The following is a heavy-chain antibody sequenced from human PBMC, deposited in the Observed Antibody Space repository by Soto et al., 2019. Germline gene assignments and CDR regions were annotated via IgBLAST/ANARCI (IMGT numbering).Heavy chain of an antibody. Sequence: QVQLVESGGGVVQPGRSLRLSCAASGFTFSSYGMHWVRRAPGKGLEWVAVISYDGSNKYYADSVKGRFTISRDNSKNTLYLQMNSLRAEDTAVYYCAKLSYRFDPFDYWGQGTLVTVSS. CDR3: AKLSYRFDPFDY. CDR1: GFTFSSYG. CDR2: ISYDGSNK. V-gene: IGHV3-30*18. J-gene: IGHJ4*02. D-gene: IGHD1-26*01.